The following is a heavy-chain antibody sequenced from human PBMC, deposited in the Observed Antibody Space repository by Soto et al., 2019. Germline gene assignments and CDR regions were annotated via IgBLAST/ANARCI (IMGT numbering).Heavy chain of an antibody. D-gene: IGHD3-10*02. CDR3: ARVDSSMLGGGEWFDP. CDR1: GGTFNRQA. V-gene: IGHV1-69*12. Sequence: QVVQSGAEVKKPGSSVKVSCKASGGTFNRQAFSWVRQAPGQRLEWMGGFIPIFGTTDYSQKFQGRVTITADEATSTAYMELSSLTSDDTAVYYCARVDSSMLGGGEWFDPWGQGTLVTVSS. CDR2: FIPIFGTT. J-gene: IGHJ5*02.